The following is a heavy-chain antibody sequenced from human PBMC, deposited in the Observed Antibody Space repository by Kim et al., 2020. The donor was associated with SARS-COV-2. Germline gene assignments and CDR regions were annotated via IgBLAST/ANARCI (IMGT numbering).Heavy chain of an antibody. D-gene: IGHD5-18*01. CDR2: ISSSSCYT. CDR1: GFTFSDYY. CDR3: ASSVRGWYSYGPRAFDY. Sequence: GGSLRLSCAASGFTFSDYYMSWIRQAPGKGLEWVSYISSSSCYTNYADSVKGRFTISRDNAKNSLYLQMNSLRAEDTAVYYCASSVRGWYSYGPRAFDYWGQGTLVTVSS. J-gene: IGHJ4*02. V-gene: IGHV3-11*03.